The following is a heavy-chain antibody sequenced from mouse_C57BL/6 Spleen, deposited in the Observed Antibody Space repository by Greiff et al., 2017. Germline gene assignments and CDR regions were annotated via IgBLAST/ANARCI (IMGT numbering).Heavy chain of an antibody. D-gene: IGHD1-1*01. J-gene: IGHJ3*01. CDR3: ARDCGSDYGFAY. Sequence: QVHVQQSGPELVKPGASVKISCKASGYSFTSYYIHWVKQRPGQGLEWIGWIYPGSGNTKYNEKFKGKATLTADTSSSTAYMQLSSLTSEDSAVYYCARDCGSDYGFAYWGQGTLVTVSA. CDR1: GYSFTSYY. V-gene: IGHV1-66*01. CDR2: IYPGSGNT.